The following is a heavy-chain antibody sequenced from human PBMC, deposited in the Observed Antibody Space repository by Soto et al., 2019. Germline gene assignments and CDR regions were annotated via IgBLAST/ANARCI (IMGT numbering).Heavy chain of an antibody. J-gene: IGHJ6*02. V-gene: IGHV3-33*01. CDR2: IWYDGSNK. CDR3: ARDRRFLEWLYDYYYGMDV. D-gene: IGHD3-3*01. Sequence: PGGSLRLSCAASGFTFSSYGMHWVRQAPGKGLEWVAVIWYDGSNKYYADSVKGRFTISRDNSKNTLYLQMNSLRAEDTAVYYCARDRRFLEWLYDYYYGMDVWGQGTTVTVSS. CDR1: GFTFSSYG.